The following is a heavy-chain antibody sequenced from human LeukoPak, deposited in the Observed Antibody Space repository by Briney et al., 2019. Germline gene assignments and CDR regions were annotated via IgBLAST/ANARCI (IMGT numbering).Heavy chain of an antibody. CDR1: GYTFTGYY. CDR3: ARDALRYFDWALYGFDP. D-gene: IGHD3-9*01. V-gene: IGHV1-2*02. Sequence: GASVKVSCKVSGYTFTGYYMHWVRQAPGQGLEWMGWINPNSGGTNYAQKFQGRVTMTRDTSISTAYMELSGLRSDDTAVYSCARDALRYFDWALYGFDPWGQGTLVTVSS. J-gene: IGHJ5*02. CDR2: INPNSGGT.